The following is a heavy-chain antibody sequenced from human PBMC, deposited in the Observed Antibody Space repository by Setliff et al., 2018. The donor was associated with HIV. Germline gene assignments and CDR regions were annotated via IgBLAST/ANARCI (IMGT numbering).Heavy chain of an antibody. CDR2: ITSYNGNT. CDR3: ARDHPSGRGSNFPWYSDL. V-gene: IGHV1-18*01. J-gene: IGHJ2*01. CDR1: GYTFSNYG. D-gene: IGHD1-26*01. Sequence: GASVKVSCKASGYTFSNYGITWVRQAPGQGLEWMGWITSYNGNTNYAKKFKGRVTMTTDTSTSIAYMELRSLRSEDTAVYYCARDHPSGRGSNFPWYSDLWGRGTLVTVSS.